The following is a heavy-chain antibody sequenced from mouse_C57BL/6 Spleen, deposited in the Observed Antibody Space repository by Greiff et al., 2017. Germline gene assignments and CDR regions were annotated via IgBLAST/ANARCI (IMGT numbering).Heavy chain of an antibody. J-gene: IGHJ4*01. CDR2: INYDGSST. CDR3: SREGLDY. CDR1: GFTFSDYY. Sequence: EVKLMESEGGLVKPGSSMKLSCTASGFTFSDYYMAWVRQGPEKGLEWVANINYDGSSTYYLDSLKSRFIISRDNAKNILYLQMSSLKSDDTATYCCSREGLDYWGQGTSVTVSS. V-gene: IGHV5-16*01.